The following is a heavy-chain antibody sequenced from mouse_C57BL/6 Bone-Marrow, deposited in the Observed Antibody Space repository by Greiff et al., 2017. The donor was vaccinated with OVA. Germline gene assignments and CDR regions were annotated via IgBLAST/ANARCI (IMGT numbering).Heavy chain of an antibody. J-gene: IGHJ3*01. CDR1: GYSITSDY. V-gene: IGHV3-8*01. CDR3: ASKGFAY. Sequence: EVQRVESGPGLAKPSQTLSLTCSVTGYSITSDYRNWIRKFPGNKLEYMGYISYSGSTYYNPSLKSRISITRDTSKNQYYLQLNSVTTEDTATYYCASKGFAYWGQGTLVTVSA. CDR2: ISYSGST.